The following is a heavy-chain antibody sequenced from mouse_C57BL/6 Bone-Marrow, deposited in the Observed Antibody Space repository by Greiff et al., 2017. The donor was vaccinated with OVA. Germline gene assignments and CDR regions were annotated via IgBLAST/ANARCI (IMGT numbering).Heavy chain of an antibody. CDR3: ARDRGELRPYIDY. CDR1: GFTFSSYA. Sequence: EVQVVESGGGLVKPGGSLKLSCAASGFTFSSYAMSWVRQTPEKRLEWVATISDGGSYTYYPDNVKGRFTISRDNAKNNLYLQMSHLKSEDTAVYYCARDRGELRPYIDYWGQGTTLTVSS. D-gene: IGHD3-2*02. V-gene: IGHV5-4*01. CDR2: ISDGGSYT. J-gene: IGHJ2*01.